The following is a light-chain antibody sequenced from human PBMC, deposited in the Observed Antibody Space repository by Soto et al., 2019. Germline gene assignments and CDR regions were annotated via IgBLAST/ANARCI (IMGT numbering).Light chain of an antibody. V-gene: IGKV1-39*01. CDR3: QQSYSIPWT. CDR1: QSISNY. Sequence: DIQMTQSPSSLSASVGDRVTITCRASQSISNYLNWYQQKPGKAPKVLIYAASSLQSGVPSRFSGSGSRTDFTLTINSLQPEDFATYYCQQSYSIPWTFGQGTKVEIK. J-gene: IGKJ1*01. CDR2: AAS.